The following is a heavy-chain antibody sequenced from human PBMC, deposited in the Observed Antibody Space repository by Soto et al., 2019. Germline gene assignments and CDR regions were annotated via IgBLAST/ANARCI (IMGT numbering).Heavy chain of an antibody. J-gene: IGHJ5*02. CDR1: GFIFENFG. CDR3: DKHQRVELVTLDTVDWFDP. V-gene: IGHV3-23*01. D-gene: IGHD2-21*01. Sequence: GGSLRLSCAASGFIFENFGMSWVRQAPGKGLEWISSISGSGFKKYYADSVKGRFTISRDNSKSTVYLELNNLSAEDTAVYHCDKHQRVELVTLDTVDWFDPWGQGSVVTVSS. CDR2: ISGSGFKK.